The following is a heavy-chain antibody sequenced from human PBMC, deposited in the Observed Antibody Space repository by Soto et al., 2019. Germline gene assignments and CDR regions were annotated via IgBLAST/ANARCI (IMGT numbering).Heavy chain of an antibody. V-gene: IGHV4-59*01. D-gene: IGHD6-19*01. J-gene: IGHJ4*02. CDR2: VYYTGST. Sequence: PLEILSHTCSVADGSIGGSDWSWIRQSPGKGLEWLGYVYYTGSTNYSPSLRSRVSISVDTSKNEFSLRLSSVTAADTAVYFCARSVAVPGAHIDYWGQGTQVPVSS. CDR3: ARSVAVPGAHIDY. CDR1: DGSIGGSD.